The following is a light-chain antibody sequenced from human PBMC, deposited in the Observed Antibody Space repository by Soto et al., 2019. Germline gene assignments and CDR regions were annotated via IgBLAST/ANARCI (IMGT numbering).Light chain of an antibody. V-gene: IGKV3-15*01. Sequence: TQSPATLSLSPGERATLSCRASQSVSSNLAWYQQKPGQAPRLLIYGASTRATGIPARFSGSGSGTEFTLTISSLQSEDFAVYYCQQYNNWPRWTFGQGTKVDIK. CDR3: QQYNNWPRWT. CDR2: GAS. CDR1: QSVSSN. J-gene: IGKJ1*01.